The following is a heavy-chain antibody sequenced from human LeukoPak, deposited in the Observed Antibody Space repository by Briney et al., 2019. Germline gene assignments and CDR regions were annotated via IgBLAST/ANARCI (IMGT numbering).Heavy chain of an antibody. CDR2: INPNSGGT. D-gene: IGHD5-12*01. J-gene: IGHJ4*02. CDR3: AREGYSGYSDY. CDR1: GYTFTGYY. V-gene: IGHV1-2*02. Sequence: ASVKLSCTASGYTFTGYYMHWVRQAPGQGLEWMGCINPNSGGTNYAQTFQGRVTITRDTPISTAYMEMISLRSDDTAVYYCAREGYSGYSDYWGQGTLVTVSS.